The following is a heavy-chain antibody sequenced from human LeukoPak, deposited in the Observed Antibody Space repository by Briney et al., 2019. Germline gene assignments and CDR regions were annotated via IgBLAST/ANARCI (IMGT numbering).Heavy chain of an antibody. J-gene: IGHJ4*02. CDR3: ARGDDFSGDH. CDR1: GFTFSSYA. CDR2: ISSNGGST. D-gene: IGHD1-1*01. V-gene: IGHV3-64*01. Sequence: PGGSLRLSCAASGFTFSSYAMHWVRQAPGKGLEYVSAISSNGGSTYYANSVKGRFTISRDNSKNTLYLQMGSLRAEDMAVYYCARGDDFSGDHWGQGTLVTVSS.